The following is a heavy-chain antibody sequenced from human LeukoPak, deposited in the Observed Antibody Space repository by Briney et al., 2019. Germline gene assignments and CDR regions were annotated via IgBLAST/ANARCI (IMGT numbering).Heavy chain of an antibody. J-gene: IGHJ4*02. CDR3: ARGGVGASYFDY. V-gene: IGHV3-48*03. D-gene: IGHD1-26*01. CDR2: ISSSGSII. CDR1: GFTFSGYE. Sequence: PGGSLRLSCAASGFTFSGYEMNWVRQAPGKGLEWVSYISSSGSIIYYADSVKGRFTISRDNAKNSLYLQMNSLRAEDTAVYYCARGGVGASYFDYWGQGTPVTVSS.